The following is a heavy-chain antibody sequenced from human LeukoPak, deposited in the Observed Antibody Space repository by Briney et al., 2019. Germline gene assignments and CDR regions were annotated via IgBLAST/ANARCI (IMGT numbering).Heavy chain of an antibody. Sequence: GGSLRLSCAASGFTFSSYWMHWVRQAPGKGLAWVSRINTDGSSTSYADSVKGRFAISRDNAENTLYLQMNSLRAEDTAVYYCARGKWELRGWGQGTLVTVSS. V-gene: IGHV3-74*01. J-gene: IGHJ4*02. D-gene: IGHD1-26*01. CDR3: ARGKWELRG. CDR2: INTDGSST. CDR1: GFTFSSYW.